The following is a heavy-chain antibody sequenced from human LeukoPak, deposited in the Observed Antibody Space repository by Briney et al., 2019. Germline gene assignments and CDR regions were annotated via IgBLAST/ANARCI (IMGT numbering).Heavy chain of an antibody. J-gene: IGHJ4*02. CDR2: INPSGGRT. D-gene: IGHD3-22*01. Sequence: ASVKVSCKASGYTFTSYYIHWVRQAPGQGLEWMGMINPSGGRTTYTQKFQGRVTMTRDTSTSIVYMELSSLRSEDTAIYYCARDLEEDRYLLLDYWGQGTLVTVSS. V-gene: IGHV1-46*01. CDR1: GYTFTSYY. CDR3: ARDLEEDRYLLLDY.